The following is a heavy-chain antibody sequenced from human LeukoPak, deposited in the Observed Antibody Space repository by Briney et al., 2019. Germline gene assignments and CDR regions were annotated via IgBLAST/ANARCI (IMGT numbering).Heavy chain of an antibody. V-gene: IGHV3-66*01. CDR1: GFTVSSNY. D-gene: IGHD3-10*01. CDR2: IYSGGST. CDR3: AMLSHQLWFGELFPNDY. Sequence: GGSLRLSCAASGFTVSSNYMSWVRQAPGKGLEWVSVIYSGGSTYYADSVKGRFTISRDNSKNTLYLQMNSLRAEDTAVYYCAMLSHQLWFGELFPNDYWGQGTLVTVSS. J-gene: IGHJ4*02.